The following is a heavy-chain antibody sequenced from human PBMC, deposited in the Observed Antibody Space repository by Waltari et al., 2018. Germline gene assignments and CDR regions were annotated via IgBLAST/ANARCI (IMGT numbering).Heavy chain of an antibody. Sequence: QVQLQESGPGLVKPSETLSLTCAVSGYSISSGYYWGWIRQPPGKGLEWIGSIYHSGSTYYNPSLKSRVTISVDTSKNQFSLKLSSVTAADTAVYYWARRKEHYYGSGSPGNWFDPWGQGTLVTVSS. CDR3: ARRKEHYYGSGSPGNWFDP. D-gene: IGHD3-10*01. CDR2: IYHSGST. V-gene: IGHV4-38-2*01. CDR1: GYSISSGYY. J-gene: IGHJ5*02.